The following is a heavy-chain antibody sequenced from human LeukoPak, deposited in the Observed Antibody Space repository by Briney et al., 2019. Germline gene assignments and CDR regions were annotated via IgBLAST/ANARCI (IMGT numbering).Heavy chain of an antibody. Sequence: GGSLTLSCAASGFTFSIYSMNWVRQAPGKGLEWVSSITSSASYIYYADSVKGRFTISRDNARNSLYLQMNSLRAEDTAIYYCARAEALKFRDFDYWGQGTLVTVSS. CDR3: ARAEALKFRDFDY. CDR1: GFTFSIYS. CDR2: ITSSASYI. V-gene: IGHV3-21*01. J-gene: IGHJ4*02.